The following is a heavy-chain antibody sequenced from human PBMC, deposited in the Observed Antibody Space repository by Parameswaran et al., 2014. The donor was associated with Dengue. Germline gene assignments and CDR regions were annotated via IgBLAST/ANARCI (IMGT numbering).Heavy chain of an antibody. J-gene: IGHJ6*02. CDR3: ARLHRYSSRYGMDV. V-gene: IGHV4-39*01. Sequence: WIRQPPGKGLEWIGSMYYTGSTYHNPSLKSRVTISVDTSTNQYSLKLSSVTAADTAVYYCARLHRYSSRYGMDVWGQGTTVTVSS. CDR2: MYYTGST. D-gene: IGHD4-11*01.